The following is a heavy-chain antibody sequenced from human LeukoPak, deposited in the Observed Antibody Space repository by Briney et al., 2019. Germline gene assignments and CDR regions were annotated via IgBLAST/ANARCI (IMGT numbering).Heavy chain of an antibody. CDR2: ISGSGGST. Sequence: GGSLRLSCAASGFTFSSYAMSWVRQAPGKGLEWVSAISGSGGSTYYADSVKGRFTISRDNSKNTLYMQMNSLRAEDTAVYYCAKSSIAARPAYLDYWGQGTLVTVSS. D-gene: IGHD6-6*01. V-gene: IGHV3-23*01. CDR3: AKSSIAARPAYLDY. J-gene: IGHJ4*02. CDR1: GFTFSSYA.